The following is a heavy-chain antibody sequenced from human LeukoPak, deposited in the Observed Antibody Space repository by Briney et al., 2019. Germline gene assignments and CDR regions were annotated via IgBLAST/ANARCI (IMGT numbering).Heavy chain of an antibody. Sequence: HPGGSLRLSCAASEFTFSNYAMNWVRQAPGKGLEWVSGISGGGGSTYYADSVKGRFTISRDNSKNTLYLQMDSLRAEDTALYYCAKGSGINHYHWIDPWGQGALVTVSS. CDR1: EFTFSNYA. CDR2: ISGGGGST. D-gene: IGHD1-14*01. J-gene: IGHJ5*02. V-gene: IGHV3-23*01. CDR3: AKGSGINHYHWIDP.